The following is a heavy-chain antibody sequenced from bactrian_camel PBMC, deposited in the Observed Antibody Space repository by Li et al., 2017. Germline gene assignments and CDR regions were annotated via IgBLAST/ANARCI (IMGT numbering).Heavy chain of an antibody. Sequence: HVQLVESGGGSVQAGGSLRLSCSASADALMYMAWFRQAPGKEREGVAAIYTGSGSTSYADSVKGRFTISRDNAKNTLTLQMNNLGPEDTAIYYCAAGYWAVRGGYCGTVRREYGSWGQGTQVTVSS. CDR3: AAGYWAVRGGYCGTVRREYGS. J-gene: IGHJ4*01. CDR1: ADALMY. V-gene: IGHV3S54*01. D-gene: IGHD2*01. CDR2: IYTGSGST.